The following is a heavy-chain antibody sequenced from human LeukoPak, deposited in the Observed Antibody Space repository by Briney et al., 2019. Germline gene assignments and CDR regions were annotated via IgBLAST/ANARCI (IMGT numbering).Heavy chain of an antibody. V-gene: IGHV3-23*01. J-gene: IGHJ4*02. D-gene: IGHD5-12*01. CDR2: ISDSGAST. CDR3: AKSHSVGYRGYFDY. CDR1: GFTFTTYA. Sequence: GGSLRLSCAASGFTFTTYAMSWVRQAPGKGLEWVSTISDSGASTYYADSVKGRFTISRDNSKNTLYLQMNSLRAEDTAVYYCAKSHSVGYRGYFDYWGQGTLVTVSS.